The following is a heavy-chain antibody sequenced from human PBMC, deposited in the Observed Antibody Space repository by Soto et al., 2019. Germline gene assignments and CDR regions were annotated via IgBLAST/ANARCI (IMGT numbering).Heavy chain of an antibody. D-gene: IGHD3-16*01. J-gene: IGHJ6*03. CDR1: GFTFSSYA. CDR3: AKDEYWESHFYYFMDL. Sequence: QVQLVESGGGVVEPGRSLRLSCAASGFTFSSYAMHWVRQAPGKGLEWVAVISHDGSTTYYSDSVKGRFTMSRDNSNNTLFLQMSSLRSEDTAIYYCAKDEYWESHFYYFMDLWGRGTTVTVSS. CDR2: ISHDGSTT. V-gene: IGHV3-30*15.